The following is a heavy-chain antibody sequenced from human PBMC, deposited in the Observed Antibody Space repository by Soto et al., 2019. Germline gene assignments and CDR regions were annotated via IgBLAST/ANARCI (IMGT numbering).Heavy chain of an antibody. V-gene: IGHV4-4*02. J-gene: IGHJ4*02. D-gene: IGHD3-3*01. CDR1: GGSISSSNW. CDR2: IYHSGST. CDR3: ARKGPPVRFLEWSPFDY. Sequence: QVQLQESGPGLVKPSGTLSLTCAVSGGSISSSNWWSWVRRPPGKGLEWIGEIYHSGSTNYNPSLKSRVTISVDKSKNQFSLKLSSVTAADTAVYYCARKGPPVRFLEWSPFDYWGQETLVTVSS.